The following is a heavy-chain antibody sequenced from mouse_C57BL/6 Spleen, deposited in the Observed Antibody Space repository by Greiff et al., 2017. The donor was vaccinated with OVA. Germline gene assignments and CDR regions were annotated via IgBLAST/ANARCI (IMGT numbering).Heavy chain of an antibody. CDR2: ISYDGSN. CDR3: AREELYWYFDV. CDR1: GYSITSGYY. V-gene: IGHV3-6*01. J-gene: IGHJ1*03. Sequence: VQLKESGPGLVQPSQSLSLTCSVTGYSITSGYYWNWIRQFPGNQLEWMGYISYDGSNNYNPSLKNRISITRDTSKNQFFLKLNSVTTEDTATYYCAREELYWYFDVWGTGTTVTVSS. D-gene: IGHD4-1*01.